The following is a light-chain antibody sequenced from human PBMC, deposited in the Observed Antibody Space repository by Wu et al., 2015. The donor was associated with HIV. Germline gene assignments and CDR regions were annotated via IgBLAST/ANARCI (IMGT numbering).Light chain of an antibody. V-gene: IGKV3-15*01. CDR2: DVS. CDR1: QSVSSN. Sequence: EIVMTQSPATLSVSPGERATLSCRASQSVSSNLAWYQQKPGQAPRLLIYDVSTRASGIPARFSGSGSGTEFTLTISSMQSEDFAVYYCQQYNNWPFTFGPGTKVDIK. CDR3: QQYNNWPFT. J-gene: IGKJ3*01.